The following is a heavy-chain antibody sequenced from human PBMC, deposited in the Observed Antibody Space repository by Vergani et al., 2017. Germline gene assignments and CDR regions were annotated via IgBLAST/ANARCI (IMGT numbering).Heavy chain of an antibody. D-gene: IGHD3-22*01. Sequence: QVQLVESGGGVVQPGTSLRLSCAASGFIFKNHGMQWVRQAPGKGLEWVALIWDDGSKKNYGDSVKGRFTISRDNSKNTMFLQMNNLRAEDTAVYYCAKDNVPGYYDSSGYCDYWGQGTLVTVSS. J-gene: IGHJ4*02. CDR1: GFIFKNHG. CDR2: IWDDGSKK. V-gene: IGHV3-33*06. CDR3: AKDNVPGYYDSSGYCDY.